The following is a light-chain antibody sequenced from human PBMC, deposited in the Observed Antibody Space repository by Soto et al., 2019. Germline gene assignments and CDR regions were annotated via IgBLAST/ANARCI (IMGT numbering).Light chain of an antibody. V-gene: IGKV3-15*01. CDR1: QNINRN. Sequence: DIVMTQSPATLSVSPGERATLSCRASQNINRNLAWYQQKPGQAPGLLISGASARASGIPARFSGSGSGTEFTLTISSLQSEDFAIYYGQQYNNWPLTFGQGTKVEI. CDR2: GAS. CDR3: QQYNNWPLT. J-gene: IGKJ1*01.